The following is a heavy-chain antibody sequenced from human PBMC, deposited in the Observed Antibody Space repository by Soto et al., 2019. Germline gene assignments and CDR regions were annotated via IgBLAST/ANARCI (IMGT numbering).Heavy chain of an antibody. Sequence: QVQLVESGGGVVQPGRSLRLSCAASGFTFSSHGMHWVRQAPGKGLEWVAVMSSDESNKFYADSVRGRFTISRDISKKXXYLQMNSLRAEATAVYYCAKDPASDTSMLTNWFDPWGQGTLVTVSS. D-gene: IGHD5-18*01. CDR1: GFTFSSHG. CDR2: MSSDESNK. CDR3: AKDPASDTSMLTNWFDP. J-gene: IGHJ5*02. V-gene: IGHV3-30*18.